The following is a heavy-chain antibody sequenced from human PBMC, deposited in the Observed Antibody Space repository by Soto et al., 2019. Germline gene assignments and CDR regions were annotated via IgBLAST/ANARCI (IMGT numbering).Heavy chain of an antibody. CDR3: VREGEAAATVYFLH. CDR1: GYTFTSYG. D-gene: IGHD2-15*01. J-gene: IGHJ1*01. CDR2: ISAYNGDT. V-gene: IGHV1-18*01. Sequence: AASVKVSCKASGYTFTSYGISWVRQAPGQGLEWMGWISAYNGDTIYAQNLQDRVTMTTDTSTSTAYMEVRSLTFDDTAVYYCVREGEAAATVYFLHWGQGTLVTVSS.